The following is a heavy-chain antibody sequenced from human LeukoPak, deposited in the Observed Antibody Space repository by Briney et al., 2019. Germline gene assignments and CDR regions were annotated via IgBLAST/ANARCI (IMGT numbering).Heavy chain of an antibody. V-gene: IGHV3-20*04. D-gene: IGHD3-10*01. J-gene: IGHJ4*02. CDR3: ARDPTEGFEELLSPPDY. CDR1: GFTFDDYG. CDR2: INWNGGSI. Sequence: GGSLRLSCAASGFTFDDYGMSSVRQAPGKGLEWVSGINWNGGSIGYADSVKGRFTISRDNAKNSLYLQMNSLRAEDTGLYYCARDPTEGFEELLSPPDYWGQGTLVTVSS.